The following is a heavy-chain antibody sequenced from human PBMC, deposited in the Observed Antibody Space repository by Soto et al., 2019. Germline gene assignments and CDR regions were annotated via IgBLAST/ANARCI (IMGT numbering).Heavy chain of an antibody. CDR2: IMPIFGTA. D-gene: IGHD2-21*02. CDR1: GGTFSSYA. J-gene: IGHJ5*02. V-gene: IGHV1-69*13. Sequence: SVKVSCKASGGTFSSYAISWVRQAPGQGLEWMGGIMPIFGTANYAQKFQGRVTITADESTSTAYMELSSLRSEDTAVYYCARAAQCGGDCYSGWCDPWGQGTLVTVSS. CDR3: ARAAQCGGDCYSGWCDP.